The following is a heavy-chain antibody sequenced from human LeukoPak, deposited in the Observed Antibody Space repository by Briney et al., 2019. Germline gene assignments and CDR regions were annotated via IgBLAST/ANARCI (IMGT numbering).Heavy chain of an antibody. CDR3: ARVYDFDDYYYGMDG. Sequence: ASVKVSCKASGYTHTRYYMHWVRQPPAQGLAGMGWINPNSGGKNYAQKLQGRLTMTRDTSISTAYMELSRLRSDDTTVYYCARVYDFDDYYYGMDGWGQGATVTVCS. J-gene: IGHJ6*02. CDR1: GYTHTRYY. CDR2: INPNSGGK. V-gene: IGHV1-2*02. D-gene: IGHD3-3*01.